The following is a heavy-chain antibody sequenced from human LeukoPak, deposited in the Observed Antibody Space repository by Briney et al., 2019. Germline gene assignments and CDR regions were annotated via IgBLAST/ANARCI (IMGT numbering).Heavy chain of an antibody. V-gene: IGHV3-66*01. J-gene: IGHJ6*02. CDR2: IYSGGST. Sequence: GGSLRLSCAASGFTVSSIYMSWVRHAPGKGLEWVSVIYSGGSTYYAYFVKGRFTISRDNSKNTRYLQMNSLRAEDTAVYYCARARGDFLWYYYYGMDVWGQGTTVTVCS. CDR3: ARARGDFLWYYYYGMDV. CDR1: GFTVSSIY. D-gene: IGHD2-21*02.